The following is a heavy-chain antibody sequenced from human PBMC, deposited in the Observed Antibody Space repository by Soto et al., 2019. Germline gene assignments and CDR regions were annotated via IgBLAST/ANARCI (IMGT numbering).Heavy chain of an antibody. CDR1: GYTLTELS. Sequence: ASVKVSCKVSGYTLTELSMHWVRQAPGKGLEWMGGFDPEDGETIYAQKFQGRVTMTEDTSTDTAYMELSSLRSEDTAVYYCATGGGDYGIHYYYYMDVWGKGTTVTVSS. CDR3: ATGGGDYGIHYYYYMDV. CDR2: FDPEDGET. V-gene: IGHV1-24*01. D-gene: IGHD4-17*01. J-gene: IGHJ6*03.